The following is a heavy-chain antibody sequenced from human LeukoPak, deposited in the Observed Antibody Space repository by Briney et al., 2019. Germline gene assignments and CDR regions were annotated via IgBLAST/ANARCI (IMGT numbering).Heavy chain of an antibody. D-gene: IGHD1-14*01. Sequence: GGSLRLSCEACGFNFSAFWMGLVRQAPGQGLEWVANINKDGSEKNYVSSVRGRFTISRDNAKNSLTLQMNSLRAEDTAVYFCGTWAEGFDFWGQGTLVTVSS. V-gene: IGHV3-7*05. J-gene: IGHJ4*02. CDR3: GTWAEGFDF. CDR2: INKDGSEK. CDR1: GFNFSAFW.